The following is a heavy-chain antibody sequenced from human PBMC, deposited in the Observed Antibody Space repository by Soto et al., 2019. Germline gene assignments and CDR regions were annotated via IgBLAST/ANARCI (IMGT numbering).Heavy chain of an antibody. V-gene: IGHV4-4*09. CDR1: GGSISTYY. CDR2: IYRTGST. CDR3: ARQIGDDPFDI. J-gene: IGHJ3*02. D-gene: IGHD3-3*01. Sequence: QMQLQESGPRLVKASETLSLTCTVSGGSISTYYWNWIRLSPGKGLEWIGYIYRTGSTHYNPSLNGRVAISLDTSRKRFSLKLNSVTAADTAVYFCARQIGDDPFDIWGQGTIVTVSS.